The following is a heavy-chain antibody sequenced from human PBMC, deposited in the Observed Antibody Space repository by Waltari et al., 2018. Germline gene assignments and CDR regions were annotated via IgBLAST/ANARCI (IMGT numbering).Heavy chain of an antibody. CDR1: GDSMRTSDC. V-gene: IGHV4-4*02. CDR3: ARDRGRGLYLDA. CDR2: VRGDEKI. D-gene: IGHD2-15*01. J-gene: IGHJ4*02. Sequence: QLQLRESGPGLVEPSGTLSLTCVVSGDSMRTSDCWSWVRQSPGKGLEWIGQVRGDEKINYHPSFASRVIISLDTSTHQFSLNVVSATAADTAIYYCARDRGRGLYLDAWGPGTLVTVSP.